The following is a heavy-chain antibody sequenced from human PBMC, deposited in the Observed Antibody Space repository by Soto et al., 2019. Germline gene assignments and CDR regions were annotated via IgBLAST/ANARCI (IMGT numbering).Heavy chain of an antibody. V-gene: IGHV3-23*01. J-gene: IGHJ4*02. Sequence: EVQLLESGGSLKQPGRSLRLSCAASGFSFSSYAMSWVRQAPGKGLEWVSSISAGGDSTYYADSVKGRFTITRDNSENTLYLQMNGLRAADTAVYYCAKDHGYAGGWHTPYYFDSWGQGTLVTVSS. D-gene: IGHD6-19*01. CDR1: GFSFSSYA. CDR3: AKDHGYAGGWHTPYYFDS. CDR2: ISAGGDST.